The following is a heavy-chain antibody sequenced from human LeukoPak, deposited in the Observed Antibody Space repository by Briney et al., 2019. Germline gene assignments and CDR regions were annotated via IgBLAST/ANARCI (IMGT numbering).Heavy chain of an antibody. Sequence: GGSLRLSCAASGFIFSSYAMSWVRQAPGKGLEWVSAISGSGGSTYYADSVKGRFTISRDNSKNTLYLQMNSLRAEDTAVYYCAKDRAITMIVVVISYFDYWGQGTLVTVSS. J-gene: IGHJ4*02. D-gene: IGHD3-22*01. V-gene: IGHV3-23*01. CDR2: ISGSGGST. CDR1: GFIFSSYA. CDR3: AKDRAITMIVVVISYFDY.